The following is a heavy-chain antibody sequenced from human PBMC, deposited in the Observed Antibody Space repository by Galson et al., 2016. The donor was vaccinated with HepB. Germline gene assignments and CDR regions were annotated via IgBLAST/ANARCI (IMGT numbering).Heavy chain of an antibody. D-gene: IGHD2-2*02. J-gene: IGHJ6*02. CDR2: IHDSGNT. CDR1: SDPVTSGTYY. V-gene: IGHV4-61*01. CDR3: ARDEGFYNGMDV. Sequence: ETLSLTCTVSSDPVTSGTYYWSWVRQSPGKGLDWIGYIHDSGNTNYNPSIKSRVTISTDTSKNQFFLELTSVTAADTAVYYCARDEGFYNGMDVWGQGTTVTVAS.